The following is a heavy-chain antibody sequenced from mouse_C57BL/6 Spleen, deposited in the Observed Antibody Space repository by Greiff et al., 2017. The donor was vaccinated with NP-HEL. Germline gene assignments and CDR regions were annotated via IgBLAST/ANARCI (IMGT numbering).Heavy chain of an antibody. D-gene: IGHD1-1*01. Sequence: VQLKQSGAELVRPGASVTLSCKASGYTFTDYEMHWVKQTPVHGLEWIGAIDPETGGTAYNQKFKGKAILTADKSSSTAYMELRSLTSEDSAVYYCTRRGLYGLDYWGQGTTLTVSS. V-gene: IGHV1-15*01. J-gene: IGHJ2*01. CDR1: GYTFTDYE. CDR3: TRRGLYGLDY. CDR2: IDPETGGT.